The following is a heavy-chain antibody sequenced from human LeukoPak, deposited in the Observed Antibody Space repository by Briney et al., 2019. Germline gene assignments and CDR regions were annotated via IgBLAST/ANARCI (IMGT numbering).Heavy chain of an antibody. CDR2: ISYDGSNK. J-gene: IGHJ4*02. CDR3: AKEGSNGDFDY. CDR1: GFTFSSYD. V-gene: IGHV3-30*18. Sequence: GGSLRLSCAASGFTFSSYDMHWVRQAPGKGLEWVTVISYDGSNKYYGASVKGRFTISRDNSKNTLYLKMNSLRAEDTAVYYCAKEGSNGDFDYWGQGTLVTVSS. D-gene: IGHD1-26*01.